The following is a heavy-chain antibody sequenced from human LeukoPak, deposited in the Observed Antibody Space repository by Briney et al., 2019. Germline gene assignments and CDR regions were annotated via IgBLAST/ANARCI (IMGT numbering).Heavy chain of an antibody. CDR2: IYPGDSDT. J-gene: IGHJ4*02. CDR1: GYSFTSYW. V-gene: IGHV5-51*01. D-gene: IGHD2-8*01. Sequence: GESLKISCKGSGYSFTSYWIGWVRPMPGKGLEWMGIIYPGDSDTRYSPSFQGQVTISADKSISTAYLQWSSLKASDTAMYYCARGAMLYDYILDYWGQGTLVTVSS. CDR3: ARGAMLYDYILDY.